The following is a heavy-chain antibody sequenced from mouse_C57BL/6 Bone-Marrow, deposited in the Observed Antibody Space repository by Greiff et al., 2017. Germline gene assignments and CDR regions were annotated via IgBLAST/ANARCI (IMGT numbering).Heavy chain of an antibody. CDR2: IYPGDGDT. J-gene: IGHJ1*03. CDR3: ARYGSSYYWYFDV. D-gene: IGHD1-1*01. V-gene: IGHV1-82*01. Sequence: VQLQQSGPELVKPGASVKISCKASGYAFSSSWMNWVKQRPGKGLEWIGRIYPGDGDTNYNGKFKGKATLTADKSSSTAYMQRSSLTSEDSAVYFCARYGSSYYWYFDVWGTGTTVTVSS. CDR1: GYAFSSSW.